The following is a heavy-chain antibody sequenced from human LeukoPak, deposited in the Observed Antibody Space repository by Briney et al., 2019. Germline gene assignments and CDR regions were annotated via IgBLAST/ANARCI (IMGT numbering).Heavy chain of an antibody. D-gene: IGHD6-19*01. Sequence: SETLSLTCSVSGGSISGYYWNWVRQPAGKGLEWIGRIYISGSTNYNPSLKSRVTMSVDTSKNQFSLRLNSVTAADTAVYYCARVKSSSSGWAAPFDHWGQGTLVTVSS. CDR3: ARVKSSSSGWAAPFDH. J-gene: IGHJ4*02. CDR1: GGSISGYY. CDR2: IYISGST. V-gene: IGHV4-4*07.